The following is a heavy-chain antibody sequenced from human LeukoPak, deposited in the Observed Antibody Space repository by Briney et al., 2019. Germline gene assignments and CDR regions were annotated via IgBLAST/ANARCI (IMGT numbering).Heavy chain of an antibody. V-gene: IGHV1-18*01. CDR3: ARDFGGWYPDY. J-gene: IGHJ4*02. Sequence: GASVKVSCKASGYTLTSYAISWVRQAPGQGLEWMGWISAYKGNTNYAQKLQGRVTMTTDTSTSTAYMELRSLRSDDTAVYYCARDFGGWYPDYWGQGTPVTVSS. CDR1: GYTLTSYA. D-gene: IGHD6-19*01. CDR2: ISAYKGNT.